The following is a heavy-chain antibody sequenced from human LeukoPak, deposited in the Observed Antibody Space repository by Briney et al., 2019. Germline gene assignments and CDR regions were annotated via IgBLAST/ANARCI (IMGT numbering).Heavy chain of an antibody. V-gene: IGHV3-23*01. CDR2: ISGSGGST. CDR1: GFTFSSCD. Sequence: PGGSLRLSCAASGFTFSSCDMSWVRQAPGKGLEWVSAISGSGGSTYYADSVKGRFTISRDNSKNTLYLQMNSLRAEDTAVYYCATPYDYDFWSGYSSFDYWAQGTLVTVSS. CDR3: ATPYDYDFWSGYSSFDY. D-gene: IGHD3-3*01. J-gene: IGHJ4*02.